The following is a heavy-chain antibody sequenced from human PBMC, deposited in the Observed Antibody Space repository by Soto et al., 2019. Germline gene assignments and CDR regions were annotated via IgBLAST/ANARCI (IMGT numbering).Heavy chain of an antibody. V-gene: IGHV3-11*01. CDR1: GFTFSDYY. J-gene: IGHJ3*02. Sequence: GGSLRLSCAASGFTFSDYYMSWIRQAPGKGLEWVSYISSSGSTIYYADSVKGRFTISRDNAKNSLYLQMNSLRAEDTAVYYCARAPLFYDSSGYPSHIFDIWGQVTMVTVSS. CDR2: ISSSGSTI. CDR3: ARAPLFYDSSGYPSHIFDI. D-gene: IGHD3-22*01.